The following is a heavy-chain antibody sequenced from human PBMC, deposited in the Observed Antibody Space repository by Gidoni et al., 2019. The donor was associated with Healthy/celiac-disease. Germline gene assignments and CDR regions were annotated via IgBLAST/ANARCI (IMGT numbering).Heavy chain of an antibody. CDR1: GYTCTSYA. CDR3: ARNGVVTLASHYYYMDV. D-gene: IGHD3-3*01. J-gene: IGHJ6*03. Sequence: QVQLVQSGAEGKKPGAAVKVSCKASGYTCTSYAMHRVRQAPGQRLEWMGWINAGNGNTKYSQTFQGRVTITRDTSASTAYMELSSLRSEDTAVYYCARNGVVTLASHYYYMDVWGKGTTVTVSS. CDR2: INAGNGNT. V-gene: IGHV1-3*01.